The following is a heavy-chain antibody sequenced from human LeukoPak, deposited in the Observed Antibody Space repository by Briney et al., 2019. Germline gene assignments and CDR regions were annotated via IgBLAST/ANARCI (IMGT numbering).Heavy chain of an antibody. V-gene: IGHV4-30-2*01. CDR3: ARGPYYDFWSGYFNWFDP. Sequence: SETLSLTCAVSGGSISSGGYSWSWIRQPPGKGLEWIGYIYHSGSTYYNPSLKSRVIISVDRSKNQFSLKLSSVTAADTAVYYCARGPYYDFWSGYFNWFDPWGQGTLVTVSS. CDR2: IYHSGST. CDR1: GGSISSGGYS. J-gene: IGHJ5*02. D-gene: IGHD3-3*01.